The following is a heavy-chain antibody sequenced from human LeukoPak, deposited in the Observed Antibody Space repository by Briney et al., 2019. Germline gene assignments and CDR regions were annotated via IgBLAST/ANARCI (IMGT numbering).Heavy chain of an antibody. D-gene: IGHD2-2*02. J-gene: IGHJ4*02. CDR3: ARGTALQDY. CDR2: INSDGTIT. CDR1: GFTFSPYW. V-gene: IGHV3-74*01. Sequence: QPGGSLRLSCAASGFTFSPYWMHWVRQVPGKGLVWVSDINSDGTITHYADSVKGRFIVSRDNAQDTLYLQMNSLRAEDTAVYYCARGTALQDYWGQGTLVTVSS.